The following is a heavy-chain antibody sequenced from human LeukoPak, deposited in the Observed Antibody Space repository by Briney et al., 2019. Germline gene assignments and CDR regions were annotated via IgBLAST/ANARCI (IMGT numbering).Heavy chain of an antibody. D-gene: IGHD2-15*01. V-gene: IGHV1-3*01. J-gene: IGHJ6*02. CDR3: ARALAARYYYYYYGMDV. Sequence: ASVKVSCKASGYTFTRYAMHWVRQAPGQRLEWMGWINAGNGNTKYSQNFQGRVTMTRDTSTSTVYMELSSLRSEDTAVYYCARALAARYYYYYYGMDVWGQGTTVTVSS. CDR1: GYTFTRYA. CDR2: INAGNGNT.